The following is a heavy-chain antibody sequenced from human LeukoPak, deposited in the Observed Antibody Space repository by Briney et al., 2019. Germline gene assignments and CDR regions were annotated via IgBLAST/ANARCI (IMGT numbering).Heavy chain of an antibody. CDR3: ARAHYDILTGYYFAY. CDR1: GYSFTSYW. V-gene: IGHV5-51*01. CDR2: IYPGDSDT. Sequence: GGSLQISCKGSGYSFTSYWIGWVRQVPGKGLEWMGIIYPGDSDTRYSPSFQGQVTISADNSISTAYLQWSSLKASDTAMYYCARAHYDILTGYYFAYWGQGTLVTVSS. J-gene: IGHJ4*02. D-gene: IGHD3-9*01.